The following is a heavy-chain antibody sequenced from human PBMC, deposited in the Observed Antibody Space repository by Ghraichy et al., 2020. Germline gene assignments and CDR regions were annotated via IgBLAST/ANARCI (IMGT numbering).Heavy chain of an antibody. D-gene: IGHD5-18*01. V-gene: IGHV3-23*01. CDR1: GFTFSSYA. CDR3: ARGAGTAMADYWYFDL. J-gene: IGHJ2*01. CDR2: ISGSGGST. Sequence: GGSLRLSCAASGFTFSSYAMSWVRQAPGKGLEWVSAISGSGGSTYYADSVKGRFTISRDNAKNSLYLQMNSLRDEDTAVYYCARGAGTAMADYWYFDLWGRGTLVTVSS.